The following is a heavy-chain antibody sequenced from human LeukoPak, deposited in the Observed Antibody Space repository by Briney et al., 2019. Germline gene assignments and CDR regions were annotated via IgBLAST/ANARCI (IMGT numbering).Heavy chain of an antibody. CDR1: GFTFSSYA. D-gene: IGHD6-13*01. CDR3: AKDTGPAAGITADY. J-gene: IGHJ4*02. CDR2: IRGSDDST. Sequence: GGSLRLSCAASGFTFSSYAMTWVRQAPGKGLEWVSTIRGSDDSTYYADSVKGRFTISRDNSKNTLCLQMNSLRAEDTAIYYCAKDTGPAAGITADYWGQGTLVTVSS. V-gene: IGHV3-23*01.